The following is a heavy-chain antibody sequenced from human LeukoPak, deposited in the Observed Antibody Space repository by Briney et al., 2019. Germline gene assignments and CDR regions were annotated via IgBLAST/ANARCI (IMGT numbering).Heavy chain of an antibody. CDR2: FDPEDGET. Sequence: GASVKVSCKVSGYTLTELSMHWVRQAPGKGLEWMGGFDPEDGETIYAQKFQGRVTMTEDTSTDTAYMELSSLRSEDTAAYYCATYDSSVWGSPIGEDAFDIWGQGTMVTVSS. V-gene: IGHV1-24*01. CDR3: ATYDSSVWGSPIGEDAFDI. J-gene: IGHJ3*02. D-gene: IGHD3-16*01. CDR1: GYTLTELS.